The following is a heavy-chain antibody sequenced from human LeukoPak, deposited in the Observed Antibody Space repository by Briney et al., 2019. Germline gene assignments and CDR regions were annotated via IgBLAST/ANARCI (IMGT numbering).Heavy chain of an antibody. D-gene: IGHD3-22*01. J-gene: IGHJ5*02. V-gene: IGHV3-53*01. Sequence: GGSLRLSCAAFGFTVSSKYMSWVRQAPGKGLEWVSVIYSGGSTYYADSVKGRFTISRDNSKNTLYLQMNSLRAEDTAVYYCARQSKYYDSSGYYVLFDPWGQGTLVTVSS. CDR2: IYSGGST. CDR1: GFTVSSKY. CDR3: ARQSKYYDSSGYYVLFDP.